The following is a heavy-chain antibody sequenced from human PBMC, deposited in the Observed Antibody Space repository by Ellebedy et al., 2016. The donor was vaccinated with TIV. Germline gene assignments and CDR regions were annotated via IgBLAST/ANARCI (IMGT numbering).Heavy chain of an antibody. J-gene: IGHJ4*02. V-gene: IGHV1-18*01. CDR3: ARGFRYGSGRWPLDY. D-gene: IGHD4-23*01. CDR2: VSPYDGNT. Sequence: AASVKVSCKASGYTLMSYGICWARQAPGQGLEWMGWVSPYDGNTNYAQKFQGRVTLTIDTFTGTGYMELRNLRSDDTALYYLARGFRYGSGRWPLDYWGQGTLVTVSS. CDR1: GYTLMSYG.